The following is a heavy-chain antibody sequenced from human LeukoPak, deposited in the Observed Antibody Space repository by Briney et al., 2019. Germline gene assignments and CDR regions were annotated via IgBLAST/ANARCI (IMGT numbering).Heavy chain of an antibody. J-gene: IGHJ4*02. CDR3: ARGVVAAPQTFDY. CDR1: GGSISSSSYY. Sequence: PSETLSLTCTVSGGSISSSSYYWSWLRQPPGKGLEWIGYIYFSGSTNYNHSLKSRVTISVDTSKNQFSLKLSSVTAADTAVYYCARGVVAAPQTFDYWGQGTLVTVSS. D-gene: IGHD2-15*01. V-gene: IGHV4-61*01. CDR2: IYFSGST.